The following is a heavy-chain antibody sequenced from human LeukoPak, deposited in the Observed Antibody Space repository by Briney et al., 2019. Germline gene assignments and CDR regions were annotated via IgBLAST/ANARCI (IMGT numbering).Heavy chain of an antibody. J-gene: IGHJ4*02. CDR3: ARDLGPVNYDILTGLPGY. V-gene: IGHV1-18*01. CDR1: GYTFTSYG. Sequence: GASVKVSCKASGYTFTSYGISWVRQAPGQGLEWMGWISAYNGNTNYAQKLQGRVTMTTDTSTSTAYMELRSLRSDDTAVYYCARDLGPVNYDILTGLPGYWGQGTLVTVSS. CDR2: ISAYNGNT. D-gene: IGHD3-9*01.